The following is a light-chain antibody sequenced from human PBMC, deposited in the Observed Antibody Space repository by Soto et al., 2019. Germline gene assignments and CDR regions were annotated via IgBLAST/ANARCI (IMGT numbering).Light chain of an antibody. CDR2: FAS. V-gene: IGKV1-39*01. CDR1: QSIGAY. J-gene: IGKJ1*01. Sequence: DIQMTQSPSSLSASVGDRVIITCRAGQSIGAYLNWYQHKSGQAPRLLIFFASTLQTGVPSRFSGSGSGTHFSLTITNLQPEDFATYYCQQTHTSPVAFGQGTKVEMK. CDR3: QQTHTSPVA.